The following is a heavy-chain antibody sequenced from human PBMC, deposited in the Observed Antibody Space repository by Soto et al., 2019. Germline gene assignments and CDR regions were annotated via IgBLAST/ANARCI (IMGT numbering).Heavy chain of an antibody. J-gene: IGHJ4*02. V-gene: IGHV1-69*12. Sequence: QVQLVQSGAEVKKPGSSVKVSCKASGGNLSKSSITWVRQAPGQGLEWMGGIIPFFGTPNYAQKFEGRVTVIADESTNTAYMELSSLRSEDTAKYDCASKYNLNVWGQGTLVTVSS. D-gene: IGHD1-1*01. CDR2: IIPFFGTP. CDR3: ASKYNLNV. CDR1: GGNLSKSS.